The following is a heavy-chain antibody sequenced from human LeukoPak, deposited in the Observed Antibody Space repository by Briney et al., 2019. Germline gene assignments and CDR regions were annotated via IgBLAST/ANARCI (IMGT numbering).Heavy chain of an antibody. CDR2: IMPILGIA. D-gene: IGHD3-22*01. CDR1: GGTFSSYA. Sequence: ASVKDSCKASGGTFSSYAISWVRQAPGQRREWMGRIMPILGIANYAQKFQGRVTITADKSTSTAYMELSSLRSEDTAVYYCARVKASYYYDEYYFDYWGQGTLVTVSS. V-gene: IGHV1-69*04. J-gene: IGHJ4*02. CDR3: ARVKASYYYDEYYFDY.